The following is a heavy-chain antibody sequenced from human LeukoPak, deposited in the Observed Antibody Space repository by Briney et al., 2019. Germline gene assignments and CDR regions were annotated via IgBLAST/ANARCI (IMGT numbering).Heavy chain of an antibody. D-gene: IGHD2-21*02. CDR1: GFTFSSYS. CDR3: ARDQIDCGGDCNLFGFDP. J-gene: IGHJ5*02. V-gene: IGHV3-21*01. Sequence: DPGGSLRLSCAASGFTFSSYSMNWVRQAPGKGLEWVSSISSSSSYVYYADSVKGRFTISKDNAKNSLYLQMNSLRAEDTAVYYCARDQIDCGGDCNLFGFDPWGQGTLVTVSS. CDR2: ISSSSSYV.